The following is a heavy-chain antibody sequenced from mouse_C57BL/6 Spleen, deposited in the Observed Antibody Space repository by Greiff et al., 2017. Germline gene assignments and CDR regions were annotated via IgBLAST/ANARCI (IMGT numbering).Heavy chain of an antibody. Sequence: QVKLQQPGAELVRPGSSVKLSCKASGYTFTSYWMDWVKQRPGQGLEWIGNIYPSDSETHYNQKFKDKATLTVDKSSSTAYMQISSLTSEDSAVYYCARGVHYYGSCYPFAYWGQGTLVTVSA. CDR3: ARGVHYYGSCYPFAY. V-gene: IGHV1-61*01. D-gene: IGHD1-1*01. CDR1: GYTFTSYW. J-gene: IGHJ3*01. CDR2: IYPSDSET.